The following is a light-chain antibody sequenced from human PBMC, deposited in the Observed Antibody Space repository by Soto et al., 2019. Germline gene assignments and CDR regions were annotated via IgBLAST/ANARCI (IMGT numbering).Light chain of an antibody. Sequence: QSVLTQPPSVSGAPGQRVTISCTGSSSNIGAGYDVHWYQHLPGTAPELLIYDNSNRPSGVPDRFSGSKSGTSASLAITGLQAEDEADYYCQSYDSSLSAPYVFGTGTKVTVL. CDR2: DNS. V-gene: IGLV1-40*01. CDR1: SSNIGAGYD. CDR3: QSYDSSLSAPYV. J-gene: IGLJ1*01.